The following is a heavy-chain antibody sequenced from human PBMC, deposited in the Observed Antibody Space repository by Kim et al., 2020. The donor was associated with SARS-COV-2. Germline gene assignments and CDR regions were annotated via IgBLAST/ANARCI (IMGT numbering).Heavy chain of an antibody. D-gene: IGHD3-22*01. CDR2: IYYSGST. V-gene: IGHV4-59*13. Sequence: SETLSLTCTVSGGSISSYYWSWIRQPPGKGLEWIGYIYYSGSTNYNPSLKSRVTISVDTSKNQFSLKLSSVTAADTAVYYCARVDYYDSSGYGGAFDIWGQGTMVTVSS. CDR3: ARVDYYDSSGYGGAFDI. CDR1: GGSISSYY. J-gene: IGHJ3*02.